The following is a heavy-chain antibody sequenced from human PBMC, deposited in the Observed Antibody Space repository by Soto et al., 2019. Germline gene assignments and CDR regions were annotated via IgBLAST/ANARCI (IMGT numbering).Heavy chain of an antibody. J-gene: IGHJ2*01. CDR1: GYTFTSYY. CDR2: INPSGCST. D-gene: IGHD3-22*01. CDR3: ARDVESSGYYQVYWYFDL. Sequence: QVQLVQSGAEVKKPGASVKVSCKASGYTFTSYYMHWVRQAPGQGLEWMGIINPSGCSTSYAQKFQARVTVTRDTSTSTVYMELSSLRSEDMAVYYCARDVESSGYYQVYWYFDLWCRGTLVTVSS. V-gene: IGHV1-46*01.